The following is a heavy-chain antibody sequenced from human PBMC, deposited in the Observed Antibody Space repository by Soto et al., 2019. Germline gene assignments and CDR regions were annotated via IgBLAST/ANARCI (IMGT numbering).Heavy chain of an antibody. V-gene: IGHV3-23*01. CDR2: ISGSGGST. J-gene: IGHJ6*02. D-gene: IGHD3-3*01. Sequence: GSLRLSCAASGFTFSSYAMSWVRQAPGKGLEWVSAISGSGGSTYYADSVKGRFTISRDNSKNTLYLQMNSLRAEDTAVYYCAKSGGSXTIFGVVISSGDYGMDVWGQGTTVTVSS. CDR1: GFTFSSYA. CDR3: AKSGGSXTIFGVVISSGDYGMDV.